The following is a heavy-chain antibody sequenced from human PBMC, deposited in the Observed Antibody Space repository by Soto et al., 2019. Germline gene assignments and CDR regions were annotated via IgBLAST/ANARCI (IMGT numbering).Heavy chain of an antibody. J-gene: IGHJ4*02. CDR2: VYNSGST. CDR1: GGSISSNY. Sequence: PSETLSLTCTVSGGSISSNYWTWIRKPPGKGLEWMRYVYNSGSTTDNPSIKSRVTISEDTSNSQFSLKVNSMTAADTGVYYCARYRREAVAGYTLDNWGQGILVTVSS. D-gene: IGHD6-13*01. CDR3: ARYRREAVAGYTLDN. V-gene: IGHV4-59*01.